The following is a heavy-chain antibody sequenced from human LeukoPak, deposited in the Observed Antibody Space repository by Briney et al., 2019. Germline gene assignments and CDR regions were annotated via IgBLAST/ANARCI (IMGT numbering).Heavy chain of an antibody. CDR2: IYYSGST. V-gene: IGHV4-39*07. CDR3: ARSRGDTASGYYYVSPYYFDY. D-gene: IGHD3-22*01. J-gene: IGHJ4*02. Sequence: NPSETLSLTCTVSGGSISSSSYYWGWIRQPPGKGLEWIGSIYYSGSTYYNPSLKSRVTISVDTSKNQFSLKLSSVTAADTAVYYCARSRGDTASGYYYVSPYYFDYWGQGTLVTVSS. CDR1: GGSISSSSYY.